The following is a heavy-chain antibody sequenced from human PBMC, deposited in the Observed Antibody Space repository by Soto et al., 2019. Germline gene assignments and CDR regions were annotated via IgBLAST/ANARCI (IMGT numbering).Heavy chain of an antibody. Sequence: PSETLSLTCDVSGTSVSSGSFYFHWIRQAPGKGLEWVGYIYHTGKTSYTPSLRGRITISPDTSRNQFSLKLNSVTTADTAVYYCTKSSTGYAFDIWGQGTVVTVSS. V-gene: IGHV4-61*01. CDR2: IYHTGKT. D-gene: IGHD2-8*02. CDR1: GTSVSSGSFY. CDR3: TKSSTGYAFDI. J-gene: IGHJ3*02.